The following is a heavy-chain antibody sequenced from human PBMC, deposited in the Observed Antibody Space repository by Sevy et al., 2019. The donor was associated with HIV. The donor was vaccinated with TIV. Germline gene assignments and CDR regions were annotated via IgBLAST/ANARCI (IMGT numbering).Heavy chain of an antibody. CDR1: GFTFSGYG. V-gene: IGHV3-33*01. CDR2: IWDDGTNE. Sequence: GGSLRLSCAASGFTFSGYGMHWVRQAPGKALEWVGIIWDDGTNEHYSDSVKGRFISSRDNSKNTVYLQMTSLRGDETVVNLCARDRSGGVEGGITDVIDLWGQGTMVTVSS. J-gene: IGHJ3*01. D-gene: IGHD6-25*01. CDR3: ARDRSGGVEGGITDVIDL.